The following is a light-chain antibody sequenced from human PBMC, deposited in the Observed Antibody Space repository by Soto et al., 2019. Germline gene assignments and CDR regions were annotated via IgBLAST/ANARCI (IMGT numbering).Light chain of an antibody. CDR1: QVIRNG. J-gene: IGKJ4*01. V-gene: IGKV1-17*01. Sequence: DIQMTQSPSSLSAFEVDRVTITCRASQVIRNGLGRYQQKPGKAPKRLIYGASSLQSGVPSRFSGSGSGAEFTLTISSLQPEDFATYYCQQFNVFGGGTKVDI. CDR3: QQFNV. CDR2: GAS.